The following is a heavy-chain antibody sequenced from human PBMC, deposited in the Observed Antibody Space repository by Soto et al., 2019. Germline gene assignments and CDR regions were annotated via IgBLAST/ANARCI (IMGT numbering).Heavy chain of an antibody. CDR2: IYYSGST. J-gene: IGHJ6*02. Sequence: QVQLQESGPGLVKPSQTLSLTCTVSGGSISSGGYYWSWIRQHPGKGLEWIGYIYYSGSTYYNPSLRSRXXIXVXXSKNQFSLKLSSVTAADTAVYYCARTVAYYYGMDVWGQGTTVTVSS. CDR1: GGSISSGGYY. D-gene: IGHD4-17*01. V-gene: IGHV4-31*03. CDR3: ARTVAYYYGMDV.